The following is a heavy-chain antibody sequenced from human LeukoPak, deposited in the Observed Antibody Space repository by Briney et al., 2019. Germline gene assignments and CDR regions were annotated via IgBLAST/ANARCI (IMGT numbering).Heavy chain of an antibody. J-gene: IGHJ4*02. V-gene: IGHV1-18*01. CDR1: GYTFTTYR. CDR3: ARKVDSRMALPDH. D-gene: IGHD5-12*01. Sequence: GASVKVSCRASGYTFTTYRLTWVRQAPGQGLEWMGWISAYNGITNYAQKFQGRVTMTTDTSTSTGYMELRSLRSDDTAVYYCARKVDSRMALPDHWGQGTLVTVSS. CDR2: ISAYNGIT.